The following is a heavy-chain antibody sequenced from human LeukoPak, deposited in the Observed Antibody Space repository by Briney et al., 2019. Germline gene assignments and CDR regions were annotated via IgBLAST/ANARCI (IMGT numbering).Heavy chain of an antibody. V-gene: IGHV1-2*06. CDR1: GYTFTGHH. CDR2: ITPNSGDS. CDR3: ARGEYPWYFDL. D-gene: IGHD2-2*01. Sequence: ASVKVSCXASGYTFTGHHMHWVRQAPGQGLGWMGRITPNSGDSNYAQKFQGRVTMTRDTSISTAYMELNRLTSDDTAMYYCARGEYPWYFDLWGRGTLVTVSS. J-gene: IGHJ2*01.